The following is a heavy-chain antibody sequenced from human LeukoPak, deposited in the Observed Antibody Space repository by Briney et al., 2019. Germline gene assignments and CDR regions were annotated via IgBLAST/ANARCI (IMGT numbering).Heavy chain of an antibody. J-gene: IGHJ3*02. V-gene: IGHV3-74*01. Sequence: GGSLRLSCAVSGFTFSNYWMHWVRRAPGKGLMWVSRINPDGSGATYADSVKGRFAVSRDKAKITLYLEMSSLRAEGMAVCVGVMRSLSRAFNIWGQGTMVTVSS. CDR1: GFTFSNYW. CDR3: VMRSLSRAFNI. CDR2: INPDGSGA.